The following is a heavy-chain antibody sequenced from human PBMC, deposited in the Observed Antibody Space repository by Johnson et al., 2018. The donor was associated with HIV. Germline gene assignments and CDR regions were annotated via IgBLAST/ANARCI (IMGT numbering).Heavy chain of an antibody. J-gene: IGHJ3*01. D-gene: IGHD6-19*01. Sequence: QVQLVESGGALVKPGGSLRLSCAASGFSLGAYAIHWVRQAPGKGLEWVALISYDGTDKFYATSVKGRFTVSRDNSNNILFLQISSLRSDDTAVYFCARVQRSGWFHTDAFDLWGQGTMVTVSS. CDR1: GFSLGAYA. CDR2: ISYDGTDK. CDR3: ARVQRSGWFHTDAFDL. V-gene: IGHV3-30*04.